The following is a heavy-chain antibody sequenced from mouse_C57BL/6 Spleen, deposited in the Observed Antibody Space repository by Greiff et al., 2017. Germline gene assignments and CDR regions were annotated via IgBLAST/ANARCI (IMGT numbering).Heavy chain of an antibody. CDR1: GYTFTSYW. Sequence: QVQLQQPGAELVKPGASVKLSCKASGYTFTSYWMHWVKQRPGQGLEWIGMIHPNSGSTNYNEKFKSKATLTVDKSSSTAYMQLSSLTSEDSAVYYCAREDYEVGAWFAYWGQGTLVTVSA. CDR3: AREDYEVGAWFAY. CDR2: IHPNSGST. D-gene: IGHD2-4*01. V-gene: IGHV1-64*01. J-gene: IGHJ3*01.